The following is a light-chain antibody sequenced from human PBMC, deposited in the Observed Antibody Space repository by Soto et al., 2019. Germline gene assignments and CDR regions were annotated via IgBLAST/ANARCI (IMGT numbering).Light chain of an antibody. V-gene: IGLV4-69*01. CDR3: QTWGTGIHV. CDR2: LNSDGSH. J-gene: IGLJ1*01. CDR1: SGHNDYA. Sequence: QLVLTQSPSASASLGASVKLTCTLSSGHNDYAIAWHQQQPEKGPRYLMKLNSDGSHSKGDGIPDRFSGSSSGAERYLTIASLQSEDEADYCCQTWGTGIHVFGTGTKVTVL.